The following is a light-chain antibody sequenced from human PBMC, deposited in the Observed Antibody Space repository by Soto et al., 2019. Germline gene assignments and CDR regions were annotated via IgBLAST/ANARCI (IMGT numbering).Light chain of an antibody. CDR1: KNDIGVYDF. Sequence: QSVLTQPPSASGSPGQSVTIYCTGTKNDIGVYDFVSWYQHHPGKAPRLIIYEVVQRPSGVPDRFSGSKSGNTASLTVSGLQAAAEADYFFKSYAGSNTHVFGSGTKVTVL. CDR3: KSYAGSNTHV. V-gene: IGLV2-8*01. J-gene: IGLJ1*01. CDR2: EVV.